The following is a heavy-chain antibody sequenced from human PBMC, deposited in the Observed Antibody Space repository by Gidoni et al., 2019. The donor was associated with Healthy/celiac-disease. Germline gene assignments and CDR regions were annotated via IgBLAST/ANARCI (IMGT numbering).Heavy chain of an antibody. J-gene: IGHJ4*02. V-gene: IGHV3-23*01. CDR2: ISGRGGST. Sequence: EVQLLESGGGLVQPGGSLRLSCAASGFTFSSYAMSWVRQAPGKGLEWVSAISGRGGSTYYADSVKGRFTISRDNSKNTLYLQMNSLRAEDTAVYYCAKSDDYGELFDYWGQGTLVTVSS. CDR1: GFTFSSYA. D-gene: IGHD4-17*01. CDR3: AKSDDYGELFDY.